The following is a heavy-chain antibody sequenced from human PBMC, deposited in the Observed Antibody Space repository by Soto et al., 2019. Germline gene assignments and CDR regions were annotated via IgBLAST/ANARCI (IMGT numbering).Heavy chain of an antibody. CDR3: ARRTNGYFGY. D-gene: IGHD2-8*01. CDR2: ILSDFST. CDR1: GFTFSDYT. V-gene: IGHV3-23*05. Sequence: EVQLLQSGGGLVQPGGSLTLSCAASGFTFSDYTMGWVRQAPGKVRESISAILSDFSTFYEDSVWGRFTISRDNSKNTLYLEMKSLRAEDTAVYYCARRTNGYFGYWGQGALVTVSS. J-gene: IGHJ4*02.